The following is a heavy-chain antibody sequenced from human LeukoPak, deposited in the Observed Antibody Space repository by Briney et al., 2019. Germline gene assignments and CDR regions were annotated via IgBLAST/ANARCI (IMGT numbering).Heavy chain of an antibody. V-gene: IGHV1-46*01. CDR2: INPSGGST. J-gene: IGHJ6*02. Sequence: ASVKVSCKASGYTFTSYYMHWVRQAPGQGLEWMGIINPSGGSTSYAQKFQGRVTMTSDTSTSTVYMELSSLRSEDTAVYYCARDGDYGSGSYDGYYGMDVWGQGTTVTVSS. D-gene: IGHD3-10*01. CDR1: GYTFTSYY. CDR3: ARDGDYGSGSYDGYYGMDV.